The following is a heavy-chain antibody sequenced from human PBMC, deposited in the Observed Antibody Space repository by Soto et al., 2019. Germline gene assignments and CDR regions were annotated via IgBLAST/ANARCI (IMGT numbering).Heavy chain of an antibody. V-gene: IGHV1-2*02. CDR1: GYTFTGHY. J-gene: IGHJ4*02. CDR2: IGPEGGAT. CDR3: GRGRSGQIVVFY. D-gene: IGHD1-26*01. Sequence: ASVKVSCKASGYTFTGHYIHWVRQAPEQGPEWMGEIGPEGGATRYAQKFQGRVTMTRDMSITTVYMELNNLSPDDTAVYYCGRGRSGQIVVFYWGQGTPVTVSS.